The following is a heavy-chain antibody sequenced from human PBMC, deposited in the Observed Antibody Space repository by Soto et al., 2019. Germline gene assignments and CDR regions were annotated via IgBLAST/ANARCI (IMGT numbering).Heavy chain of an antibody. V-gene: IGHV1-2*02. D-gene: IGHD2-15*01. CDR3: ARVPEGCCSGGSCYDLDY. J-gene: IGHJ4*02. Sequence: ASVKVSCKASGYTFTGYYMHWVRQAPGQGLEWMGWINPNSGGTNYAQKFQGRVTMTRDTSISTAYMELSRLRSDDTAVYYCARVPEGCCSGGSCYDLDYWGQGTLVTVSS. CDR2: INPNSGGT. CDR1: GYTFTGYY.